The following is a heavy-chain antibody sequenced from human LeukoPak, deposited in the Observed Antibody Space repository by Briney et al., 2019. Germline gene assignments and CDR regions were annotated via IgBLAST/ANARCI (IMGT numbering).Heavy chain of an antibody. CDR1: GITFSSYG. Sequence: GGSLRLSCAASGITFSSYGMSWVRQAPGKGLEWVSSISSTGGTTYYADSVKGRFTISRDNAKNSLYLQMNSLRAEDTAVYYCAELGITMIGGVWGKGTTVTISS. J-gene: IGHJ6*04. CDR2: ISSTGGTT. CDR3: AELGITMIGGV. V-gene: IGHV3-23*01. D-gene: IGHD3-10*02.